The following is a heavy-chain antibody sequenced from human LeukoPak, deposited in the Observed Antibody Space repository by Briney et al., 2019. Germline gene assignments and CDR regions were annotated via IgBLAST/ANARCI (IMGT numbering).Heavy chain of an antibody. D-gene: IGHD6-19*01. CDR2: ISDYNGHT. Sequence: ASAKVSCKASGYTFTSYGISWVRQAPGQGLEWMGWISDYNGHTKYEKKLQRRVTMPTDTSTSTADMALRSLRSDDTAVYYCARDPHEFSSGWSHFEYWGQGTLVTVSS. CDR1: GYTFTSYG. J-gene: IGHJ4*02. V-gene: IGHV1-18*01. CDR3: ARDPHEFSSGWSHFEY.